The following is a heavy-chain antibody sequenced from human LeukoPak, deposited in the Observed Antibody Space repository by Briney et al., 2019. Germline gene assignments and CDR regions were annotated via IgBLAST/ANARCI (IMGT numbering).Heavy chain of an antibody. CDR3: ARGPEQHYCGGDCYSLYYYYYMDV. CDR1: GGTFSSYA. D-gene: IGHD2-21*01. V-gene: IGHV1-69*05. CDR2: IIPIFGTA. J-gene: IGHJ6*03. Sequence: GSSVKVSCKASGGTFSSYAISWVRQAPGQGLEWMGGIIPIFGTANYAQKFQGRVTITTDESTSTAYMELSSLRSEDTAVYYCARGPEQHYCGGDCYSLYYYYYMDVWGKGTTVTVSS.